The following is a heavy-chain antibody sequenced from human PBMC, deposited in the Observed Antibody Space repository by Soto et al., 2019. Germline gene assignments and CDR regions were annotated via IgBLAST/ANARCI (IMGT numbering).Heavy chain of an antibody. Sequence: PGESLKISCKGSGYSFTSYWIGWVRQMPGKGLEWMGIIYPGDSDTRYSPSFQGQVTISADKSISTAYLQWSSLKASDTAMYYCERTHPIQADGGGGIDTWGQGTLVTVSS. CDR3: ERTHPIQADGGGGIDT. D-gene: IGHD6-13*01. V-gene: IGHV5-51*01. J-gene: IGHJ5*02. CDR2: IYPGDSDT. CDR1: GYSFTSYW.